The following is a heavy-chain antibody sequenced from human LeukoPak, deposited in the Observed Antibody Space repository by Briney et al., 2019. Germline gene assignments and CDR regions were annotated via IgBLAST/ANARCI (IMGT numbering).Heavy chain of an antibody. CDR1: GYSFTSGHY. V-gene: IGHV4-38-2*01. CDR2: IYHTGSA. Sequence: SETLSLTCSVSGYSFTSGHYWGWIRQPPGKGLEWIANIYHTGSAHYNPSLKSRVTISVDTSKNQFSLKLSSVTAADTAVYYRARYCTSTTCILRGFDYWGQGTLITVSS. J-gene: IGHJ4*02. D-gene: IGHD2-2*01. CDR3: ARYCTSTTCILRGFDY.